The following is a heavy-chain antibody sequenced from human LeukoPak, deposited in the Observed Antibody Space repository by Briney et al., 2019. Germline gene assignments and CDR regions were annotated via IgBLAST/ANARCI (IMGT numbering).Heavy chain of an antibody. J-gene: IGHJ3*02. Sequence: SETLSLTCTVSGGSISSYYWSWVRQPPGKGLEWIGYIYYSGSTNYNPSLKSRDTISVDTSKNQFSLKLSSVTAADTAVYYCARALNYYDRDIWGQGTMVTVSS. CDR2: IYYSGST. CDR1: GGSISSYY. CDR3: ARALNYYDRDI. D-gene: IGHD3-22*01. V-gene: IGHV4-59*01.